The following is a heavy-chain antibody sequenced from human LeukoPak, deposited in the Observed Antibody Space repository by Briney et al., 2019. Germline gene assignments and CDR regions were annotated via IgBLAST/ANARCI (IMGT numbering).Heavy chain of an antibody. CDR2: ISGGGGRT. Sequence: GNSLRLSCAASGFTFNTYGMTWVRQAPGKGLEWVSAISGGGGRTYYADSVKGRFTISRDNSKNTLYLQMNSLRADDTAVYYCARGNGEHAMHPDFWGQGTLVTVSS. CDR3: ARGNGEHAMHPDF. CDR1: GFTFNTYG. V-gene: IGHV3-23*01. D-gene: IGHD4-17*01. J-gene: IGHJ4*02.